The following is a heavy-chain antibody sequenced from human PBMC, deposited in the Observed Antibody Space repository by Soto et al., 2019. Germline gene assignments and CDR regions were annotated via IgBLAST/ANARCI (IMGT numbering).Heavy chain of an antibody. CDR1: GFTFSTYW. V-gene: IGHV3-7*01. CDR2: INQDGSEK. J-gene: IGHJ4*02. CDR3: SRSLDY. Sequence: GGSLRLSCVVSGFTFSTYWMDWVLQAPGKGLEWVANINQDGSEKHYVDSVKGRFTISRDNAKNSLYLQMSSLTAEDSALYYCSRSLDYWGQGALVPVSS.